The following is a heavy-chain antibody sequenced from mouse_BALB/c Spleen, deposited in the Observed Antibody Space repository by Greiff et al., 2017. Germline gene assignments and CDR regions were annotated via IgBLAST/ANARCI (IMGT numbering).Heavy chain of an antibody. CDR3: ARGDGNYLYYAMDY. CDR2: ILPGSGST. V-gene: IGHV1-9*01. CDR1: GYTFSSYW. Sequence: VQLQQSGAELMKPGASAKISCKATGYTFSSYWIEWVKQRPGHGLEWIGEILPGSGSTNYNEKFKGKATFTADTSSNTAYMQLSSLTSEDSAVYYCARGDGNYLYYAMDYWGQGTSVTVSS. D-gene: IGHD2-1*01. J-gene: IGHJ4*01.